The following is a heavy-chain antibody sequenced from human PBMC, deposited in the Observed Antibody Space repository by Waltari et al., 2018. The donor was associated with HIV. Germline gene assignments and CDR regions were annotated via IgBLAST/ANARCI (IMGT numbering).Heavy chain of an antibody. D-gene: IGHD2-21*02. J-gene: IGHJ5*02. CDR2: IHTSGST. Sequence: QVQLQESGPGLVKPSQTLSLTCTGSGGSIVSGNYYWSWIRQPAGKGLEWIGRIHTSGSTTYNPSLKSRVTISLDTSKNQFSLNLNSVTGADSAVYYCVRESRVYGRDSSYNWFDPWGQGTLVAVSS. V-gene: IGHV4-61*02. CDR3: VRESRVYGRDSSYNWFDP. CDR1: GGSIVSGNYY.